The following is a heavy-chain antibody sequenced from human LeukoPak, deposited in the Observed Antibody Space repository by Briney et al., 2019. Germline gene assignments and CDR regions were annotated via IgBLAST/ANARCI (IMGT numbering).Heavy chain of an antibody. CDR3: ARGGLRVMVYRLYYMDV. J-gene: IGHJ6*03. CDR2: ISTYNGNT. Sequence: ASVKVSCKASGYTFTSYGIIWVRQAPGQGLEWMGWISTYNGNTNYAQKIQGRVTMTTDTSTSTAYMELTRLRSDDTAVYYCARGGLRVMVYRLYYMDVWGKGTTVTVSS. V-gene: IGHV1-18*01. D-gene: IGHD2-8*01. CDR1: GYTFTSYG.